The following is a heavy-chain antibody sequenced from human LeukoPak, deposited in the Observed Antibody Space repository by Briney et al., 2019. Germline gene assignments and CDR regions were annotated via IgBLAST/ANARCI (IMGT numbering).Heavy chain of an antibody. Sequence: GGSLRLSCAASGFTFSSSSMNWVRQAPGKGLEWVSSFSSSSSYIYYADSVKGRFTISRDNAKNSLYLQMNSLKAEDTAVYYCASAYYYKFDYWGQGTLVTVSS. CDR3: ASAYYYKFDY. J-gene: IGHJ4*02. CDR2: FSSSSSYI. CDR1: GFTFSSSS. V-gene: IGHV3-21*01. D-gene: IGHD3-16*01.